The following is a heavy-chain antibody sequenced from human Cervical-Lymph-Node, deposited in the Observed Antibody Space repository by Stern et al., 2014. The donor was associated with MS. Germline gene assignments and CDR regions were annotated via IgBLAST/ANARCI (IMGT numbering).Heavy chain of an antibody. V-gene: IGHV3-11*01. CDR2: MSSSGSDI. CDR1: GFAFSDYY. Sequence: QLVQSGGGLVKPRGSLRLSCAASGFAFSDYYMSWIRQAPGKGLAWVSYMSSSGSDIYYADSVKGRFTISRDNAKNSLYLQMHSLRAEDTAMYYCARGGTVTEDYWGQGTLVTVSS. D-gene: IGHD4-17*01. CDR3: ARGGTVTEDY. J-gene: IGHJ4*02.